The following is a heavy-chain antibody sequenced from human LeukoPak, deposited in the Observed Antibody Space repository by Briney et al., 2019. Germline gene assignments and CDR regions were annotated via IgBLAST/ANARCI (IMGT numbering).Heavy chain of an antibody. V-gene: IGHV3-48*02. J-gene: IGHJ5*02. CDR1: GFTVNNYD. CDR2: FSRSGETT. CDR3: ASYGDYSS. D-gene: IGHD4-17*01. Sequence: GGSLRLSCAASGFTVNNYDMHWMRQAPGKGLEWVSYFSRSGETTLYADSVNGRFTISRDSAKNSLHPQMDSLRDEDTAVYYCASYGDYSSWGQGTLVTVSS.